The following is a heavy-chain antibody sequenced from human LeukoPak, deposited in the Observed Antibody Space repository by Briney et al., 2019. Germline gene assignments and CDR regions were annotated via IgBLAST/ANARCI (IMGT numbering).Heavy chain of an antibody. V-gene: IGHV3-33*01. CDR2: LWYDGTNK. CDR3: ARARNNYDSSGYSALDY. D-gene: IGHD3-22*01. J-gene: IGHJ4*02. Sequence: GGSLRLSCAASGFSFSSYGMHWARQAPGKGLEWVASLWYDGTNKYYADSVKGRFTISRDNSKNTLYLQVNSLRAEDTAVYYCARARNNYDSSGYSALDYWGQGTLVTVSS. CDR1: GFSFSSYG.